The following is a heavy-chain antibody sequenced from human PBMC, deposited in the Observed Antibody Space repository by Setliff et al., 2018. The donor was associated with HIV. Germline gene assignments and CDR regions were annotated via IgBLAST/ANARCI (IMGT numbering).Heavy chain of an antibody. CDR1: GLTLSNSA. J-gene: IGHJ3*01. D-gene: IGHD3-22*01. CDR3: AKLDYYDYSGSWARKVAIDF. V-gene: IGHV3-23*01. CDR2: IQSGGII. Sequence: GGSLRLSCAASGLTLSNSAMTWVRQKPWRGLEWVSLIQSGGIIYYAVYVKGRFTISRDNSNNTLSLQMSSLRAEDTALYYCAKLDYYDYSGSWARKVAIDFWGRGTMVTVSS.